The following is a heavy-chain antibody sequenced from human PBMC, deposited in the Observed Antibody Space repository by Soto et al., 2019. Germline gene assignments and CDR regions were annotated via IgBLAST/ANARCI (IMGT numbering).Heavy chain of an antibody. D-gene: IGHD6-19*01. CDR3: ARGTVAVAGMGYFDY. CDR2: IIPILGIA. CDR1: GGTFSSYT. V-gene: IGHV1-69*02. Sequence: GASVKVSCRASGGTFSSYTTSWVRQAPGQGLEWMGRIIPILGIANYAQKFQGRVTITADRSTSTAYMELSSLRSEDTAVYYCARGTVAVAGMGYFDYWGQGTLVTVSS. J-gene: IGHJ4*02.